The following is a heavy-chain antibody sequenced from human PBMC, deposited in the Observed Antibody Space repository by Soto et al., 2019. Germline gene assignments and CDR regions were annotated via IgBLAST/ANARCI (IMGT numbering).Heavy chain of an antibody. CDR1: GFTFSSYW. V-gene: IGHV3-7*01. CDR2: IKQDGSEK. Sequence: EVQLVESGGGLVQPGGSLRLSCAASGFTFSSYWMSWVRQAPGKGLEWVANIKQDGSEKYYVDFVKGRFTISRDNAKNSLYMQMNSLRAEDTAVYYCARGYCSGGNCHGGAFDIWGQGTMVTVSS. CDR3: ARGYCSGGNCHGGAFDI. J-gene: IGHJ3*02. D-gene: IGHD2-15*01.